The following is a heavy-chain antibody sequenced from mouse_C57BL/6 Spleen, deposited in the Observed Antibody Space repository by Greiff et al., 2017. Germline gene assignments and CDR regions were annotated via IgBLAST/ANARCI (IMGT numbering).Heavy chain of an antibody. CDR1: GYAFSSYW. V-gene: IGHV1-80*01. CDR2: IYPGDGAT. J-gene: IGHJ3*01. CDR3: ARVYYEYVPWFAY. D-gene: IGHD2-4*01. Sequence: QVQLQQSGAELVKPGASVKISCKASGYAFSSYWMNWVKQRPGKGLEWIGQIYPGDGATTYNGKFKGNATLAADKSSSTAYMQLCSVTSEDFAVYFCARVYYEYVPWFAYWGQGTLVTVSA.